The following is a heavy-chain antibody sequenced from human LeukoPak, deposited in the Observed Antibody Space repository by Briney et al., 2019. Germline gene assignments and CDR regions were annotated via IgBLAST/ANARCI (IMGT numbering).Heavy chain of an antibody. J-gene: IGHJ4*02. Sequence: ASVKVSCKASGYTFTSYYMHWVRQAPGQGLEWMGIINPSGGSTSYAQKFQGRVTMTRDTSTSTVYMELSSLRSGDTAVYYCARAEANYADFDYWGQGTLVTVSS. D-gene: IGHD4/OR15-4a*01. CDR2: INPSGGST. CDR1: GYTFTSYY. CDR3: ARAEANYADFDY. V-gene: IGHV1-46*01.